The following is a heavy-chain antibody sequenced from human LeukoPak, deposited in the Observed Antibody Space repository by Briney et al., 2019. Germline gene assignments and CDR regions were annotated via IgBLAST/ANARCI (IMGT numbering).Heavy chain of an antibody. CDR2: INPNSGNT. J-gene: IGHJ4*02. V-gene: IGHV1-8*02. Sequence: ASVKVSCKASGYTFTGYYMHWVRQAPGQGLEWMGWINPNSGNTGYAQKFQGRVTMTRNTSISTAYMELSSLRSEDTAVYYCAVPTFRGDYELLDYWGQGTLVTVSS. CDR1: GYTFTGYY. CDR3: AVPTFRGDYELLDY. D-gene: IGHD4-17*01.